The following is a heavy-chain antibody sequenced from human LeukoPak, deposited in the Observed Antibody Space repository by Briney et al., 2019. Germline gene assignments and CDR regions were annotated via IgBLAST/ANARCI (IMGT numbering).Heavy chain of an antibody. D-gene: IGHD3-3*01. V-gene: IGHV1-2*02. CDR3: ARHRITIFGVVIMGTDAFDI. CDR1: GYTFTGYY. Sequence: ASVKVSCKASGYTFTGYYMHWVRQAPGQGLEWMGWINPNSGGTNYAQKFQGRVTMTRDTSISTACMELSRLRSDDTAVYYCARHRITIFGVVIMGTDAFDIWGQGTMVTVSS. CDR2: INPNSGGT. J-gene: IGHJ3*02.